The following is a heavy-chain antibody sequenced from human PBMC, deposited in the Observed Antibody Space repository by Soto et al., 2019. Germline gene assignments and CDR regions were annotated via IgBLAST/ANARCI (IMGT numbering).Heavy chain of an antibody. J-gene: IGHJ6*02. D-gene: IGHD2-8*01. CDR3: ARDVYCTNGVCYYGMDV. V-gene: IGHV1-18*01. Sequence: QVQLVQSGAEVKKPGASVKVSCKASGYTFTSYGISWVRQAPGQGLEWMGWISAYNGNTNHAQKLQGRVTMTTDTTTSTAYMELRSLRSDDTTVYYWARDVYCTNGVCYYGMDVWGPGTTVTVSS. CDR1: GYTFTSYG. CDR2: ISAYNGNT.